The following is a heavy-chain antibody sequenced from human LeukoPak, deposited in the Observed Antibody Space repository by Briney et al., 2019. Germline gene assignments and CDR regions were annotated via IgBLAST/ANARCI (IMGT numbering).Heavy chain of an antibody. J-gene: IGHJ4*02. CDR2: IYSGGSI. CDR3: ASGSRFGY. CDR1: GFTASDNY. Sequence: PGGSLRLSCAASGFTASDNYMSWVRQAPGKGREWVSVIYSGGSIYYTDAVKGRFTISRHNSKNTLYLQMNSLRTEDTAVYYCASGSRFGYWGQGTLVTVSS. V-gene: IGHV3-53*04. D-gene: IGHD5/OR15-5a*01.